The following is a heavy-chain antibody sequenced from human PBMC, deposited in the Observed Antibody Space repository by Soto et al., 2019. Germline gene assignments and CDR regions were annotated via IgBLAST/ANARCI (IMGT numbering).Heavy chain of an antibody. V-gene: IGHV4-31*03. CDR1: GGSISSGGYY. D-gene: IGHD2-15*01. J-gene: IGHJ5*02. CDR2: IYYSGST. CDR3: AGSGGSCPPCNWFDP. Sequence: SETLSLTCTVSGGSISSGGYYWSWIRQHPGKGLEWIGYIYYSGSTYYNPSLKSRVTISVDTSKNQFSLKLSSVTAADTAVYYCAGSGGSCPPCNWFDPWGQGTLVTVSS.